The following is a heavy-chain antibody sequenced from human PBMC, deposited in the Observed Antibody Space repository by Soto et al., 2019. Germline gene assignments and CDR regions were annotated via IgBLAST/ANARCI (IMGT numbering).Heavy chain of an antibody. D-gene: IGHD5-18*01. J-gene: IGHJ4*02. CDR3: ARLISVKTAMVTPHFDY. Sequence: PSEILSLTCTVSGGSISSYYWSWIRQPPGKGLEWIGYIYYSGSTNYNPSLKSRVTISVDTSKNQFSLKLSSVTAADTAVYFCARLISVKTAMVTPHFDYWGQGTLVTVSS. V-gene: IGHV4-59*01. CDR1: GGSISSYY. CDR2: IYYSGST.